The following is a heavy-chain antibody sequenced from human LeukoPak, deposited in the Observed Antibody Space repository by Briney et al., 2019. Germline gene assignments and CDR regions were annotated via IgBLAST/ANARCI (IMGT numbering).Heavy chain of an antibody. CDR3: ARYYYDSSGKQRAFDI. D-gene: IGHD3-22*01. CDR1: GYTFTSYG. V-gene: IGHV1-2*02. J-gene: IGHJ3*02. Sequence: ASVKVSCKASGYTFTSYGISWVRQAPGQGLEWMGWINPNSGGTNYAQKFQGRVTMTRDTSISTAYMELSRLRSDDTAVYYCARYYYDSSGKQRAFDIWGQGTMVIVSS. CDR2: INPNSGGT.